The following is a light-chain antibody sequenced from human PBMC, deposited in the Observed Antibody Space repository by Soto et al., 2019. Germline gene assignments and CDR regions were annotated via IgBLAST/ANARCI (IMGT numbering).Light chain of an antibody. CDR2: DVT. J-gene: IGLJ1*01. V-gene: IGLV2-14*01. CDR1: SSDVGGSNH. CDR3: VSFTSSTTYV. Sequence: QSALTQPASVSDSPGQSITISCTGTSSDVGGSNHVSWYQQHPGKAPKLMIYDVTNRPSGVSHRFSGSKSGSTASLIISGLQAEDEADYYCVSFTSSTTYVFATGTKVTVL.